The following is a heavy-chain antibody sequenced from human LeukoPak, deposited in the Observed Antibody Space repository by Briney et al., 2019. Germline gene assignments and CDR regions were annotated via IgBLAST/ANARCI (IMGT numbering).Heavy chain of an antibody. CDR2: ISSSGSTI. D-gene: IGHD3-22*01. V-gene: IGHV3-11*01. CDR1: GFTFSDHY. Sequence: GGSLRLSCAASGFTFSDHYMSWIRQAPGKGLEWVSYISSSGSTIYYADSVKGRFTISRDNAKNSLYLQMNSLRAEDTAVYYCARDYYDSSGYYNEGYMDVWGKGTTVTVSS. J-gene: IGHJ6*03. CDR3: ARDYYDSSGYYNEGYMDV.